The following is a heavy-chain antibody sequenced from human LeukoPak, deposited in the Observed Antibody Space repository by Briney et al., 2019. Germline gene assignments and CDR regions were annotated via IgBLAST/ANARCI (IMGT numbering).Heavy chain of an antibody. V-gene: IGHV1-18*01. CDR2: ISAYNGNT. CDR1: GGTFSSYA. CDR3: ARIEEGYYYYMDV. D-gene: IGHD5-24*01. Sequence: ASVKVSCKASGGTFSSYAISWVRQAPGQGLEWMGWISAYNGNTNYAQKLQGRVTMTTDTSTSTAYMELRSLRSDDTAVYYCARIEEGYYYYMDVWGKGTTVTVSS. J-gene: IGHJ6*03.